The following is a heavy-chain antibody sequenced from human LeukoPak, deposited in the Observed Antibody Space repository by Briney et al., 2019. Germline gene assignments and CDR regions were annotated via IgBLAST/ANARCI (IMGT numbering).Heavy chain of an antibody. CDR1: GFTFSNYW. D-gene: IGHD6-13*01. Sequence: PGGSLRLSCTASGFTFSNYWMTWVRQAPGKGLEWVAFIRYDGSNKYYADSVKGRFTISRDNSKNTLYLQMNSLRAEDTAVYYCAKDARQLARLDYWGQGTLVTVSS. CDR2: IRYDGSNK. CDR3: AKDARQLARLDY. V-gene: IGHV3-30*02. J-gene: IGHJ4*02.